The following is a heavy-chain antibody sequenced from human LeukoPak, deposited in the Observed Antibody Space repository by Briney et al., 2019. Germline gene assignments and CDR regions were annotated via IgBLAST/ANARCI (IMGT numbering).Heavy chain of an antibody. D-gene: IGHD3-10*01. CDR3: TTATDMIYFGSGSPSLDY. CDR2: VKSKTDGETT. J-gene: IGHJ4*02. CDR1: GFTFSNAW. V-gene: IGHV3-15*01. Sequence: GGSLRLSCAASGFTFSNAWMSWVRQAPGKGLEWVGRVKSKTDGETTDYAAPVKGRFSISRDDSKNTLYLQMNSLKTEDTAVYYCTTATDMIYFGSGSPSLDYWGQGTLVTVSS.